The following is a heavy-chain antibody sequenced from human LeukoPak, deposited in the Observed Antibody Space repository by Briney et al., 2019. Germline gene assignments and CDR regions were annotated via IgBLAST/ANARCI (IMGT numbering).Heavy chain of an antibody. V-gene: IGHV3-48*03. CDR1: GFTFSSYE. CDR3: ARDFRGGSYVVGY. Sequence: GGSLRLSCAASGFTFSSYEMNWVRQAPGKGLEWVSYISSSGNAIYYADSVKGRFTISRDNAKNSLYLQMNSLRAEDTAVYYCARDFRGGSYVVGYWGQGTLVTVSS. CDR2: ISSSGNAI. J-gene: IGHJ4*02. D-gene: IGHD1-26*01.